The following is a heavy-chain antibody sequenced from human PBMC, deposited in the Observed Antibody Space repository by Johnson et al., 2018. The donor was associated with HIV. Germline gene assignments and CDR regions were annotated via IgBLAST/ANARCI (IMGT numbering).Heavy chain of an antibody. CDR2: IYSGGST. D-gene: IGHD3-9*01. J-gene: IGHJ3*02. CDR1: GFTVSSDY. V-gene: IGHV3-66*01. Sequence: EVQLVESGGGVVRPGGSLRLSCAASGFTVSSDYMSWVRQAPGKGLEWVSLIYSGGSTYYTDSVKGRFTISRDNSNNTLYLQMNSLTAEDTAMYFCARDPFPWFYAFDIWSQGTMVTVSS. CDR3: ARDPFPWFYAFDI.